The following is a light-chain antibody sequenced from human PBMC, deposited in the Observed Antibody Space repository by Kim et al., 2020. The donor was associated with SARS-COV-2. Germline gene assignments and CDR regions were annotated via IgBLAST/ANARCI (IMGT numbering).Light chain of an antibody. CDR1: SSNIGSNT. V-gene: IGLV1-44*01. Sequence: QSVLTQPPSASGTPGQRVTISCSGSSSNIGSNTVSWYQQSPGAAPKLLIYRNNQRPSGVPDGCSGSKYGTSASLAISGLQSEDEADYYCASWDDSLNGRGVFGGGTKVTVL. J-gene: IGLJ2*01. CDR2: RNN. CDR3: ASWDDSLNGRGV.